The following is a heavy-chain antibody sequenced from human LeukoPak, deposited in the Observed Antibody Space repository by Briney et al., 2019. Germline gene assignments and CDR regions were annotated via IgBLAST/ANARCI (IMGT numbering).Heavy chain of an antibody. CDR3: ARDVGVGWLQFPDAFDI. J-gene: IGHJ3*02. V-gene: IGHV4-39*07. CDR2: IDYSGNT. Sequence: PSETLSLTCTVSGGSISSSSYYWGWIRQPPGKGLEWIGSIDYSGNTYYNPSLKSRVTISGDTSKNQFSLRLSSVTAADTAVYYCARDVGVGWLQFPDAFDIWGQGTMVTVSS. CDR1: GGSISSSSYY. D-gene: IGHD5-24*01.